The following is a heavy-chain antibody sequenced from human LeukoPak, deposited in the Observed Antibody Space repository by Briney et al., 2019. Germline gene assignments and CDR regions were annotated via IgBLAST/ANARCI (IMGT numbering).Heavy chain of an antibody. CDR3: ARPWEGLAAFDI. CDR2: IIPILGIA. V-gene: IGHV1-69*04. D-gene: IGHD1-26*01. CDR1: GGTFSSYA. J-gene: IGHJ3*02. Sequence: HEASVKVSCKASGGTFSSYAISWVRQAPGQGLEWMGRIIPILGIANYAQKFQGRVTITADKSTSTAYMELSSLRSEDTAVYYCARPWEGLAAFDIWGQGTMVTVSS.